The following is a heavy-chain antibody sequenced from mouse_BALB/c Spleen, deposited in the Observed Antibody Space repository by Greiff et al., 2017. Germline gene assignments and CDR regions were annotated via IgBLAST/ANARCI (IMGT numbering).Heavy chain of an antibody. CDR1: GYTFTDYN. CDR2: INPNNGGT. D-gene: IGHD2-3*01. V-gene: IGHV1-18*01. J-gene: IGHJ1*01. Sequence: VQLKQSGPELVKPGASVKIPCKASGYTFTDYNMDWVKQSHGKSLEWIGDINPNNGGTIYNQKFKGKATLTVDKSSSTAYMELRSLTSEDTAVYYCARSLYDGYYSYWYFDVWGAGTTVTVSS. CDR3: ARSLYDGYYSYWYFDV.